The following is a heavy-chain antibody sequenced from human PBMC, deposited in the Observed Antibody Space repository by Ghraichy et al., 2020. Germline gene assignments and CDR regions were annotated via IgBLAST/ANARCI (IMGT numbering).Heavy chain of an antibody. CDR3: ARDRSGYDLGYGMDV. CDR2: ISSSSTYI. D-gene: IGHD5-12*01. J-gene: IGHJ6*02. V-gene: IGHV3-21*01. CDR1: GFTFSKYS. Sequence: GGSLRLSCAASGFTFSKYSMNWVRQAPGKGLEWVSSISSSSTYIYYADSLKGRFTISRDNAKNSLHLQMNSLRAEDTAIYYCARDRSGYDLGYGMDVWGQGTTVTVSS.